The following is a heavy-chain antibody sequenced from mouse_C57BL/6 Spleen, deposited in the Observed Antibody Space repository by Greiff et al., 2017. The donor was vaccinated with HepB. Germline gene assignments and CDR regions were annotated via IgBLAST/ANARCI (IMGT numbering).Heavy chain of an antibody. D-gene: IGHD4-1*01. CDR3: ARQETNWASFDY. Sequence: QVQLQQSGPELVRPGASVKISCKAPGYTFTSHWMQWVRQRPGQGLEWIGEIFPGSGSTYYNEKFKGKATLTVDTSSSTAYLQLSSLTSEDSAVYFCARQETNWASFDYWGQGTTLTVSS. V-gene: IGHV1-56*01. J-gene: IGHJ2*01. CDR2: IFPGSGST. CDR1: GYTFTSHW.